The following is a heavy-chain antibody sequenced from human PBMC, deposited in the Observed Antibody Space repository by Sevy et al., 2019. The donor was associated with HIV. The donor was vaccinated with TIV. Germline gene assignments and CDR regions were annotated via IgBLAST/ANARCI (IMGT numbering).Heavy chain of an antibody. V-gene: IGHV4-34*01. D-gene: IGHD2-2*01. CDR1: GGSFSGYY. CDR3: ARAVVVVPAASYYYYGMDV. J-gene: IGHJ6*02. Sequence: SETLYLTCAVYGGSFSGYYWSWIRQPPGKGLEWIGETNHSGSTNYNPSLKSRVTISVDTSKNQFSLKLSSVTAADTAVYYCARAVVVVPAASYYYYGMDVWGQGTTVTVSS. CDR2: TNHSGST.